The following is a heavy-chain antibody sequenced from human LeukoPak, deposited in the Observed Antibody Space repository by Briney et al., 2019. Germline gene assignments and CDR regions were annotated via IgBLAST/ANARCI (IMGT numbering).Heavy chain of an antibody. CDR2: IHPYGHT. CDR3: ARGKDQSKTVDG. CDR1: SGSFRDYY. Sequence: SETLSLTCAVYSGSFRDYYWSWLRQPPGKGLEWIGEIHPYGHTNLNPSLRSRVNISIDTPNNQFSLKLTAVTAADTALYCCARGKDQSKTVDGWGQGTLVTVSS. J-gene: IGHJ4*02. D-gene: IGHD2-2*01. V-gene: IGHV4-34*01.